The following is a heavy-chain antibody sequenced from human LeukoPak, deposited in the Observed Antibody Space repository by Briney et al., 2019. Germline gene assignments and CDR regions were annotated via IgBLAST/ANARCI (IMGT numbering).Heavy chain of an antibody. Sequence: PSETLSLTCTVSGGSISSYYWSWIRQPAGKGLEWIGRIYTSGSTNYNPSLKSRATMSVDTSENQFSLKLSSVTAADTAVYYCAREAVAGTDWFDPWGQGTLVTVSS. J-gene: IGHJ5*02. CDR3: AREAVAGTDWFDP. V-gene: IGHV4-4*07. CDR2: IYTSGST. D-gene: IGHD6-19*01. CDR1: GGSISSYY.